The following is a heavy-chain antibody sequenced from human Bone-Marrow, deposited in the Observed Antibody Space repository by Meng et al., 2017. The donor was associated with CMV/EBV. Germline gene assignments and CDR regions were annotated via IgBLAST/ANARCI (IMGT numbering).Heavy chain of an antibody. CDR2: MNPNSGNT. CDR3: SRVVMTTVTTGWLDA. J-gene: IGHJ5*02. V-gene: IGHV1-8*02. CDR1: GYTFTSYD. Sequence: ASVKVSCKASGYTFTSYDINWVRQATGQGLEWMGWMNPNSGNTGYAQKFQGRVTMTRNTSISTAYMGLSSLRSDDTAVYSCSRVVMTTVTTGWLDAWGQGTLVTVSS. D-gene: IGHD4-11*01.